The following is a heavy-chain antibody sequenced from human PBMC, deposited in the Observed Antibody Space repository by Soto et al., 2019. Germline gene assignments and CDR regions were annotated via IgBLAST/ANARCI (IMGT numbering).Heavy chain of an antibody. Sequence: QVQLQQWGAGLLKPSETLSLTCSVYGGSFSDYYWTWIRQPPGRGLEWIGEINHSGRTSYKPSLKSRITVSVDTSINQISLKMTSVTAADTAVYYCVRGSGKSSWSPGFDIWGQGTMVTVSS. CDR1: GGSFSDYY. J-gene: IGHJ3*02. D-gene: IGHD6-19*01. CDR3: VRGSGKSSWSPGFDI. V-gene: IGHV4-34*01. CDR2: INHSGRT.